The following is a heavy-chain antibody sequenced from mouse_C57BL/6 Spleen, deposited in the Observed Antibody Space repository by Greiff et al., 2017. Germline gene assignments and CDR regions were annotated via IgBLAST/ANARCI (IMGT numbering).Heavy chain of an antibody. CDR1: GYTFTSYW. Sequence: QVQLKQPGAELVKPGASVKMSCKASGYTFTSYWITWVKQRPGQGLEWIGDIYPGSGSTNYNEKFKSKATLTVDTSSSTAYMQLSSLTSVDSAVYYCARGDDGFFAYWGQGTLVTVSA. V-gene: IGHV1-55*01. CDR3: ARGDDGFFAY. CDR2: IYPGSGST. D-gene: IGHD2-3*01. J-gene: IGHJ3*01.